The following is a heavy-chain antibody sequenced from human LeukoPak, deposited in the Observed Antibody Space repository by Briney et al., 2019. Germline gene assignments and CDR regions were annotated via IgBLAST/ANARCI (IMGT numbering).Heavy chain of an antibody. CDR3: AKDTFGSGWYNTYGMDV. J-gene: IGHJ6*02. Sequence: GRSLRLSCAASGFTFDDYAMRWVRQAPGKGLEWVSGISWNSGSIGYADSVKGRFTISRDNAKNSLYLQMNSLRAEDTALYYCAKDTFGSGWYNTYGMDVWGQGTTVTVSS. D-gene: IGHD6-19*01. CDR2: ISWNSGSI. V-gene: IGHV3-9*01. CDR1: GFTFDDYA.